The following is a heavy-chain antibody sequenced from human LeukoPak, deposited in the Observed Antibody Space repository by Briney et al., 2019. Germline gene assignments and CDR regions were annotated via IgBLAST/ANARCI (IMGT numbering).Heavy chain of an antibody. D-gene: IGHD3-9*01. Sequence: PGGSLRLSCAASGFTFSNYAMSWVRQAPGKGLEWVSYISSSSSTIYYADSVKGRFTISRDNAKNSRYLQMNSLRAEDTAVYYCAREVLHYDILTGYYPPYNWFDPWGQGTLVTVSS. CDR2: ISSSSSTI. CDR3: AREVLHYDILTGYYPPYNWFDP. J-gene: IGHJ5*02. CDR1: GFTFSNYA. V-gene: IGHV3-48*04.